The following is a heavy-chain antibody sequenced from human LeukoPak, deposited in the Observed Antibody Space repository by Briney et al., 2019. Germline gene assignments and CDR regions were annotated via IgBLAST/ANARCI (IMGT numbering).Heavy chain of an antibody. Sequence: SETLSLTCTVSGGSISSYYWSWIRQPAGKGLEWIGRIYTSGSTNYNPSLKSRVTMSVDTSKNQFSLKLSSVTAADTAVYYCARDDVDTAMSWGYYFDYWGQGTLVTVSS. J-gene: IGHJ4*02. V-gene: IGHV4-4*07. CDR3: ARDDVDTAMSWGYYFDY. CDR1: GGSISSYY. CDR2: IYTSGST. D-gene: IGHD5-18*01.